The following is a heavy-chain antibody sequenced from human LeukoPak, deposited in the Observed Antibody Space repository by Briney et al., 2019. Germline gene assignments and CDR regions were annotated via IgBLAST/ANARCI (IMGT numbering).Heavy chain of an antibody. CDR2: INPNSGGT. CDR1: GYTFTGYY. CDR3: ARSMVRGALVWLY. J-gene: IGHJ4*02. D-gene: IGHD3-10*01. Sequence: ASVKVSCKASGYTFTGYYIHWVRQAPGQGLEWMGWINPNSGGTNYAQKFQGRVTMTRDTSISTAYMELSRLRSDDTAVYYCARSMVRGALVWLYWGQGTLVTVSS. V-gene: IGHV1-2*02.